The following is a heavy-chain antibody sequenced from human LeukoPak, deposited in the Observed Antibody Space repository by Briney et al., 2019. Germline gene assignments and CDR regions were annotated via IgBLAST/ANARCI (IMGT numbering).Heavy chain of an antibody. D-gene: IGHD3-10*01. CDR1: GFTFSSYW. CDR2: IKQDGSEK. V-gene: IGHV3-7*04. Sequence: GGSLRLSCAASGFTFSSYWMSWVRQAPGKGLEWVANIKQDGSEKYYVDSVKGRFTISRDNAKNSLYLQMNSPRAEDTAVYYCARSEVAYYGFFDYWGQGTLVTVSS. J-gene: IGHJ4*02. CDR3: ARSEVAYYGFFDY.